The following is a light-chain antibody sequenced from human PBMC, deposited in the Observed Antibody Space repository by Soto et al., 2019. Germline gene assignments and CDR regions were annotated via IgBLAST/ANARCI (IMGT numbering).Light chain of an antibody. CDR3: QQRANWPGT. V-gene: IGKV3-11*01. CDR2: DAS. J-gene: IGKJ1*01. Sequence: EIVLTQSPGTLSLSPGERATLSCRASQSVYNYLAWYQQKPVQAPRLLIYDASDRAAGLPARFSGSGSGTDFTLTISSLEPEDSAIYYCQQRANWPGTFGQGTKVDIK. CDR1: QSVYNY.